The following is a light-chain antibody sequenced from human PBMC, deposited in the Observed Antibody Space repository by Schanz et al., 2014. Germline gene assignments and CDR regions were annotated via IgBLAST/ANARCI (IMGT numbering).Light chain of an antibody. V-gene: IGKV3-20*01. Sequence: EIVMTQSPATLSVSPGERATLSCRASQSVRSRNLAWYQHKPGQAPRLLIYGASTRATGIPARFIGSGSGTDFTLTISSLEPEDFAEYYCQQYDRSPPTFGQGTRVEIK. CDR1: QSVRSRN. J-gene: IGKJ1*01. CDR3: QQYDRSPPT. CDR2: GAS.